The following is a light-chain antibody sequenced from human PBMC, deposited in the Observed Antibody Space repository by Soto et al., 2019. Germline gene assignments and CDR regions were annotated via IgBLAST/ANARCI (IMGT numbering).Light chain of an antibody. V-gene: IGLV2-14*01. CDR1: SSDVGGYNY. J-gene: IGLJ1*01. Sequence: QPVLTQPASVSGSPGQSITISCTGTSSDVGGYNYVSWYQQHPGKDPKLMIYEVSNRPSGVSNRFSGSKSGNTASLTISGLQAEDEADYYCSSYTSSSIDYVFGTGTKLTVL. CDR3: SSYTSSSIDYV. CDR2: EVS.